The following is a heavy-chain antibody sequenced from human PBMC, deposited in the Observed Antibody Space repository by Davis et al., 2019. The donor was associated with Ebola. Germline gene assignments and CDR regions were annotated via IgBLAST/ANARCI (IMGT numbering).Heavy chain of an antibody. CDR2: INPHNGNT. V-gene: IGHV1-18*04. D-gene: IGHD1-1*01. CDR1: GYSFTRYL. Sequence: ASVQVSCKASGYSFTRYLIMRVRQAPAQGLEGMGWINPHNGNTNYVQNVQGRVTMTKDTSTNTADMELGILRSDDTAVYYCARAQFPTTSDHWGQGTLVTVSS. J-gene: IGHJ4*02. CDR3: ARAQFPTTSDH.